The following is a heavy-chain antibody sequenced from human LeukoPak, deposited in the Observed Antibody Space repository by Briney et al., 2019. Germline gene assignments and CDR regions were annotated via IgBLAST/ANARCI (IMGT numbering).Heavy chain of an antibody. V-gene: IGHV3-23*01. J-gene: IGHJ4*02. D-gene: IGHD3-3*01. CDR1: GFTFSSYA. Sequence: GGSLRLSCAASGFTFSSYAMSWVRQAPGKGLEWVSAISGSGGSTYYADSVKGRFTISRDNSKNTLYMQMNSLRAEDTAVYYCAKDQLIETYYDFWSGYHKGDYYFDYWGQGTLVTVSS. CDR2: ISGSGGST. CDR3: AKDQLIETYYDFWSGYHKGDYYFDY.